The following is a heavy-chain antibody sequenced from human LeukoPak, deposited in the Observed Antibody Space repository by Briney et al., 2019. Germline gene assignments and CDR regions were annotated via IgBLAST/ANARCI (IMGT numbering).Heavy chain of an antibody. D-gene: IGHD6-19*01. CDR3: AKDLSSGWYSSDY. CDR1: GFTFSSYA. CDR2: ISGSGGST. Sequence: RGSLRLSCAASGFTFSSYAMSWVRQAPGKGLEWVSAISGSGGSTYYADSVKGRFTISRDNSKNTLYLQMNSLRAEDTAVYYCAKDLSSGWYSSDYWGQGTLVTVSS. J-gene: IGHJ4*02. V-gene: IGHV3-23*01.